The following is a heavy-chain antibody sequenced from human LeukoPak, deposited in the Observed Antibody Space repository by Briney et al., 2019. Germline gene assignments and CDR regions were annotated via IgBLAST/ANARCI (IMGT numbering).Heavy chain of an antibody. CDR1: GGSFSGYY. CDR2: INHSGST. J-gene: IGHJ4*02. V-gene: IGHV4-34*01. D-gene: IGHD6-13*01. CDR3: ARDLGEWYSSSWPSDY. Sequence: PSETLSLTCAAYGGSFSGYYWSWIRQPPGKGLEWIGEINHSGSTNYNPSLKSRVTISVDTSKNQFSLKLSSVTAADTAVYYCARDLGEWYSSSWPSDYWGQGTLVTVSS.